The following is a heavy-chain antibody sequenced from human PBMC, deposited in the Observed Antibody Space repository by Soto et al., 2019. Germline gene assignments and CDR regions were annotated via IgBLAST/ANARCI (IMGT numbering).Heavy chain of an antibody. D-gene: IGHD6-13*01. J-gene: IGHJ4*02. CDR3: ARGRSSKVEY. V-gene: IGHV3-33*01. CDR2: IWYDGSNK. Sequence: QVQLVESGGGVVQPGRSLRLSCAASGFTFSSYGLHWVRQAPGKGLEWVAVIWYDGSNKYYADSVKGRFTISRDNSKKTLYLQMNSLRAEDTAVYYCARGRSSKVEYWGQGTLVTVSS. CDR1: GFTFSSYG.